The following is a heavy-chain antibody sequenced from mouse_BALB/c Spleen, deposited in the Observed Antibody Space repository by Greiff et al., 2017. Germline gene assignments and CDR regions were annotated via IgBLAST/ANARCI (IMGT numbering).Heavy chain of an antibody. Sequence: QLQQSGPELAKPGASVKISCKASGYSFTGYNMNWVKQSNGKSLEWIGNIDPYSGGTSYNQKFKGKATLTVDKSSSTAYMQLKSLTSEDSAVYECERALSIMDDWGQGTTLTVAS. J-gene: IGHJ2*01. V-gene: IGHV1-39*01. D-gene: IGHD2-3*01. CDR2: IDPYSGGT. CDR1: GYSFTGYN. CDR3: ERALSIMDD.